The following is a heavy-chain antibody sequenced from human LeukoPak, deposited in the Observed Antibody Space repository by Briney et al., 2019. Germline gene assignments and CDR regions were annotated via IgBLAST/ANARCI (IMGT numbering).Heavy chain of an antibody. V-gene: IGHV3-23*01. CDR1: GFTFSSYA. CDR2: ISGSGGST. CDR3: AKDGVVTITFEY. Sequence: QPGGSLRLSCAASGFTFSSYAMSWVRQAPGKGLEWVSVISGSGGSTFYGDSVKGRFTISRDNSKNTLYLQMNSLRAEDAAVYYCAKDGVVTITFEYWGQGTLVTVSS. D-gene: IGHD3-16*01. J-gene: IGHJ4*02.